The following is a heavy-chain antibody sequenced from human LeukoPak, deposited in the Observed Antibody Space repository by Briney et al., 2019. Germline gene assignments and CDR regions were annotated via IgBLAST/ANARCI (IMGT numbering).Heavy chain of an antibody. J-gene: IGHJ3*02. V-gene: IGHV5-51*01. D-gene: IGHD6-19*01. CDR1: GYSFTSYW. CDR3: ARHSVYSSGSPDAFDI. CDR2: IYPGDSDT. Sequence: GESLKISCKGSGYSFTSYWIGWVRQMPGKGLEWMGIIYPGDSDTRYSPSFQGQVTISADKSISTAYLQWSSLKASDTAMYYCARHSVYSSGSPDAFDIWGQGTMVTVSS.